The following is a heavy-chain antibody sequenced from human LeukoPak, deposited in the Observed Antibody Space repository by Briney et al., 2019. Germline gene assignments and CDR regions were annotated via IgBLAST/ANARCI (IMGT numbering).Heavy chain of an antibody. Sequence: PGGSLRLSCAASGFTVSSSYMSWVRQGPGKGLEWVSVIYSGGSTYYADSVKGRFTISRDNPKNTLYLQMNSLRAEDTAVYYCARDFIAAAGTYFDSWGQGTLVTVSS. D-gene: IGHD6-13*01. J-gene: IGHJ4*02. V-gene: IGHV3-53*01. CDR2: IYSGGST. CDR3: ARDFIAAAGTYFDS. CDR1: GFTVSSSY.